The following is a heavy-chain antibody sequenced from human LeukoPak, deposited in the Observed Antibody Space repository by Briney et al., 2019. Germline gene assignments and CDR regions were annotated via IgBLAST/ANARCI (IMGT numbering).Heavy chain of an antibody. D-gene: IGHD6-13*01. CDR3: AKTKPYGTTWYGGID. J-gene: IGHJ4*02. CDR2: IRESGGST. CDR1: GFTFSSYA. V-gene: IGHV3-23*01. Sequence: GGSLRLSCVAPGFTFSSYAMSWVRQAPGKGLEWVSAIRESGGSTHYADSVKGRFTISRDNSKNTLYLQMNSLRAEDTAVYYCAKTKPYGTTWYGGIDWGQGALVTVSS.